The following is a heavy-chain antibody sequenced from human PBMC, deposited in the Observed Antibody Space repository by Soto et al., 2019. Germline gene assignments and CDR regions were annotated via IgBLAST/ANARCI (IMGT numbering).Heavy chain of an antibody. CDR2: IYYSGST. CDR1: GGSITSYY. J-gene: IGHJ4*02. CDR3: ARASYGDYVFDY. V-gene: IGHV4-59*01. Sequence: PSETLSLTCTVSGGSITSYYWSWIRQPPGKGLEWIGCIYYSGSTNYNPSLKSRVTISVDTSKTQFSLKLSSVTAADTAVYYCARASYGDYVFDYWGQGTLVTVSS. D-gene: IGHD4-17*01.